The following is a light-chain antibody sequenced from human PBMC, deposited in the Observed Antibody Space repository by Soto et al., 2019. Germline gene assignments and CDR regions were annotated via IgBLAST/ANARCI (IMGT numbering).Light chain of an antibody. J-gene: IGLJ3*02. CDR2: GVS. V-gene: IGLV2-14*03. CDR1: SNDVGAFNY. CDR3: SSYTTSNTWV. Sequence: QSALTQPASVSGSPGQSITISCTGSSNDVGAFNYVSWYRYSPGEAPKVLIRGVSIRPSGVSIRFSASKSANTASLTISGLQAEDEALYYCSSYTTSNTWVFGGGTKLTVL.